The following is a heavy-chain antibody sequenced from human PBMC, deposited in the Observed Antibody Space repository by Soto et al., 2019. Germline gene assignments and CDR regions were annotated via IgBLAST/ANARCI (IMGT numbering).Heavy chain of an antibody. V-gene: IGHV1-46*01. CDR2: INPSGGST. J-gene: IGHJ1*01. D-gene: IGHD6-13*01. CDR1: GYTFTSYY. Sequence: EASVKVSCKASGYTFTSYYMYWVRQAPGQGLEWMGIINPSGGSTSYAQKFQGRVTMTRDTSTSTVYMELSSLRSVDTATYFCAHRPSSSSSWYSMGYFQHWGQGTLVTVSS. CDR3: AHRPSSSSSWYSMGYFQH.